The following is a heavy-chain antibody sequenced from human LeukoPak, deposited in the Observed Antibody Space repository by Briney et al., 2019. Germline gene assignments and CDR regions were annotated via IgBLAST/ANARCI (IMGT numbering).Heavy chain of an antibody. V-gene: IGHV3-74*01. CDR2: INSDGSST. Sequence: PGGSLRLSCAASGFTVSSYWMHWVRQAPGKGLVWVSRINSDGSSTSYADSVKGRFTISRDNAKNTLYLQMNSLRAEDTAVYYCAKLTQVLRYFDWSNEDAFDIWGQGTMVTVSS. J-gene: IGHJ3*02. D-gene: IGHD3-9*01. CDR1: GFTVSSYW. CDR3: AKLTQVLRYFDWSNEDAFDI.